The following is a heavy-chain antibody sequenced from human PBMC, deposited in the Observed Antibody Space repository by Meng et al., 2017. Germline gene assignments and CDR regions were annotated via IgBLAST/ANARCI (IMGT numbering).Heavy chain of an antibody. J-gene: IGHJ4*02. D-gene: IGHD3-22*01. V-gene: IGHV4-38-2*02. CDR1: GYSISSGYY. Sequence: SETLSLTCAVSGYSISSGYYWGWIRHPPGKGLEWIGSIYHSGSTYYNPSLKSRVTISVDTSKNQFSLKLSSVTAADTAVYYCARDLEYYDSSPPTVFDYWGQGTLVTVSS. CDR3: ARDLEYYDSSPPTVFDY. CDR2: IYHSGST.